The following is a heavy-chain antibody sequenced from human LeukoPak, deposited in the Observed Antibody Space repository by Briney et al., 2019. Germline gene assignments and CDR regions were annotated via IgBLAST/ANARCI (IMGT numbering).Heavy chain of an antibody. V-gene: IGHV3-13*01. D-gene: IGHD2-2*02. CDR3: ARGSYCGTNCYTRAFDI. J-gene: IGHJ3*02. Sequence: GALSLSCSASGFTFSNYDMHLVHPGSGKGLEWVATICTAGDTHYPDSVKGRFTISRENAKNSLYLQMNSLRAGDTAVYYCARGSYCGTNCYTRAFDIWGQGTMVTVSS. CDR1: GFTFSNYD. CDR2: ICTAGDT.